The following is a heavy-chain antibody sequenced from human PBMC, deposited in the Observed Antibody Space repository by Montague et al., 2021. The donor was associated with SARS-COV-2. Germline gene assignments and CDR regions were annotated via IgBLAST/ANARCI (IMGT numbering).Heavy chain of an antibody. V-gene: IGHV3-74*01. D-gene: IGHD6-19*01. J-gene: IGHJ4*02. CDR3: ASWISGVAGTDY. Sequence: SLRLSCAASGFILSNYWVHWVRQAPGKGLVWVSRINIDGSGTTYADSVKGRFTISRDNAKNTLYLQMNSLRAEDTAVYYCASWISGVAGTDYWGQGTLVTVSS. CDR2: INIDGSGT. CDR1: GFILSNYW.